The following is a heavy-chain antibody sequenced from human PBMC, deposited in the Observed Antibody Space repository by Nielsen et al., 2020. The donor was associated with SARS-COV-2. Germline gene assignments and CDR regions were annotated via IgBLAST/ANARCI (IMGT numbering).Heavy chain of an antibody. J-gene: IGHJ6*02. CDR2: ISYDGSNK. D-gene: IGHD3-22*01. CDR3: AKDVSFDYYDSSGSGMDV. Sequence: GESLKISCAASGFTFSSYGMHWVRQAPGKGLEWVAVISYDGSNKYYADSVKGRFTISRDNSKSTLYLQMNSLRAEDTALYYCAKDVSFDYYDSSGSGMDVWGQGTTVTVSS. V-gene: IGHV3-30*18. CDR1: GFTFSSYG.